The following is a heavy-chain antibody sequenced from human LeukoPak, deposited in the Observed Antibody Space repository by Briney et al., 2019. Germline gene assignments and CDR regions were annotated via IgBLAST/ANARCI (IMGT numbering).Heavy chain of an antibody. V-gene: IGHV4-39*07. CDR2: IYYSGST. CDR3: ARDGFYDSSGYYYNWVFDY. Sequence: PSETLSLTCTVSGGSISSSSYYWGWIRQPPGKGLEWIGSIYYSGSTYYNPSLKSRVTISVDTSKNQFSLRLSSVTAADTAVYYCARDGFYDSSGYYYNWVFDYWGQGTLVTVSS. CDR1: GGSISSSSYY. D-gene: IGHD3-22*01. J-gene: IGHJ4*02.